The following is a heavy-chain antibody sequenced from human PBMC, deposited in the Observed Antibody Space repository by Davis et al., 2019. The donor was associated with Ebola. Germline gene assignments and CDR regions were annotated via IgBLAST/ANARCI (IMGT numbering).Heavy chain of an antibody. CDR2: ISAYNGNT. CDR1: GDTLGNYG. CDR3: ASGKCRSLNCYEFPRDALDV. Sequence: ASVKVSCKASGDTLGNYGVSWVRQAPGQGLEWMGWISAYNGNTNYAPNLQDRVTMTTDTAMTTVYLDLRSLRADDTAMYYCASGKCRSLNCYEFPRDALDVWGQGTMVTVSS. V-gene: IGHV1-18*01. J-gene: IGHJ3*01. D-gene: IGHD2-2*01.